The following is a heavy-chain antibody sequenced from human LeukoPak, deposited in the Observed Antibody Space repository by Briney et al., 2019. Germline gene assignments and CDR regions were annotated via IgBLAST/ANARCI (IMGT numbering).Heavy chain of an antibody. Sequence: ASVKVSCKASGYTFTNYGISWVRQAPGQGLEWMGWISAYSGNTNYAQNLQGRVTMTTDTSTSTAYIELRSLRSDDTAVYYCARASDDYDFWSGPFDYWGRGTLVTVSS. V-gene: IGHV1-18*01. CDR3: ARASDDYDFWSGPFDY. D-gene: IGHD3-3*01. J-gene: IGHJ4*02. CDR2: ISAYSGNT. CDR1: GYTFTNYG.